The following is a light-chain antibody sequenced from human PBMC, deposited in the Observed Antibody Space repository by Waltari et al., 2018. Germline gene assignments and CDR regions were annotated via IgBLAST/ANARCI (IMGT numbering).Light chain of an antibody. CDR2: DVS. V-gene: IGLV2-14*03. CDR1: SNDVGGYNY. CDR3: TSYATGSSYI. Sequence: QSALTQPASVSGSPGQSITISCTGTSNDVGGYNYVSWYQQHPGKAPKLMIYDVSDRPSGVSNRFSGSKSGNTASLTISGLQAEDKAEYYCTSYATGSSYIFGGGTKVTVL. J-gene: IGLJ1*01.